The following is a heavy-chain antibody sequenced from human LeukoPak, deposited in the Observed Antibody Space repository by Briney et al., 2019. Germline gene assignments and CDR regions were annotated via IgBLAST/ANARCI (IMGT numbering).Heavy chain of an antibody. CDR3: ARFWSAWSFDY. CDR1: GGSISSYY. D-gene: IGHD3-3*01. Sequence: PSETLSLTCTVSGGSISSYYWSWIRQPPGKGLEWIGYIYYSGSTNYNPSLKSRVTISIDTSKNQFSLKLTSVTAADTAVYYCARFWSAWSFDYWGQGTLVTVSS. V-gene: IGHV4-59*01. CDR2: IYYSGST. J-gene: IGHJ4*02.